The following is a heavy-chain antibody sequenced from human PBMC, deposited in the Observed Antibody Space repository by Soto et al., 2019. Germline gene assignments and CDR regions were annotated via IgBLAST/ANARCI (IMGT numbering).Heavy chain of an antibody. V-gene: IGHV3-7*01. J-gene: IGHJ4*02. Sequence: EVQLVESGGGLVQPGGSLRLSCAASGFTISSYWMSWVRQAPGKGLEWVANIKKDGSARYYLDSLKGRFTISRDNTKNSLYLQMNSQTAEDSAVYYCARDRDYFASVNYYAVVDYWGEGSLVTVCS. CDR2: IKKDGSAR. CDR1: GFTISSYW. CDR3: ARDRDYFASVNYYAVVDY. D-gene: IGHD3-10*01.